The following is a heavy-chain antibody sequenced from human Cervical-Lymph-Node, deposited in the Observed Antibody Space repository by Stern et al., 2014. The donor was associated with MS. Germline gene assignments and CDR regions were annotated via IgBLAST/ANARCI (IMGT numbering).Heavy chain of an antibody. CDR1: GYSFTAYY. CDR3: ARDRSASWNGAYYYGMDV. CDR2: INPNSGGT. Sequence: VQLVESGPEVKKPGASVKVSCRTSGYSFTAYYMHWVRQAPGQGLEWMGWINPNSGGTNYAQKFQGWVTMTRDTSISTAYMELSRLKSDDTAVYYCARDRSASWNGAYYYGMDVWGQGTTVTVSS. J-gene: IGHJ6*02. V-gene: IGHV1-2*04. D-gene: IGHD1-1*01.